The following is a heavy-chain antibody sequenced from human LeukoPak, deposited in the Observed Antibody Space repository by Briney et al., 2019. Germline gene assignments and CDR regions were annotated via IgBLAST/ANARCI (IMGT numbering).Heavy chain of an antibody. V-gene: IGHV4-38-2*02. CDR1: GYSISSGYY. Sequence: SETLSLTCTVSGYSISSGYYWGWIRQPPGKGLEWIGSIYHSGSTYYNPSLKSRVTISVDTSKNQFSLKLSSVTAADTAVYYCARDLVYYDILTGYFPYYFDYWGQGTLVTVSS. J-gene: IGHJ4*02. D-gene: IGHD3-9*01. CDR2: IYHSGST. CDR3: ARDLVYYDILTGYFPYYFDY.